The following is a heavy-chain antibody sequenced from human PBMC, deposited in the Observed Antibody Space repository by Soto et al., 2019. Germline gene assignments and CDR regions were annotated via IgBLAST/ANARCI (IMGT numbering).Heavy chain of an antibody. CDR1: GFTFDDYA. CDR2: ISWNSGSI. Sequence: GGSLRLSCAASGFTFDDYAMHWVRQAPGKGLEWVSGISWNSGSIGYADSVKGRFTISRDNAKNSLYLQMNSLRAEDTALYYCAKEGGLGNAFDIWGQGTMVTVSS. J-gene: IGHJ3*02. CDR3: AKEGGLGNAFDI. D-gene: IGHD7-27*01. V-gene: IGHV3-9*01.